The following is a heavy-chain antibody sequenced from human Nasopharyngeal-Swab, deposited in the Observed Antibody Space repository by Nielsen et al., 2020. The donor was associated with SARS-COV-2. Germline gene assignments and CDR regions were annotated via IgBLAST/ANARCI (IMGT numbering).Heavy chain of an antibody. CDR1: GYTFSNYF. CDR3: ARAFILGAAFDY. J-gene: IGHJ4*02. V-gene: IGHV1-46*01. Sequence: ASVKVSCKASGYTFSNYFIHWGRQAPGQGLEGMGISNPGGDSASFAQKFQGRLTMTRDTYTSTVYMELSSLRSEDTAVYCCARAFILGAAFDYWGQGTLVTVSS. D-gene: IGHD1-26*01. CDR2: SNPGGDSA.